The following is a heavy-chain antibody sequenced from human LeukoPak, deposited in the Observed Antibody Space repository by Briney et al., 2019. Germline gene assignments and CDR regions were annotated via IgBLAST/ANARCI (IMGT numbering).Heavy chain of an antibody. J-gene: IGHJ4*02. CDR3: ARKVAGDH. V-gene: IGHV4-59*01. Sequence: SETLSLTCTVSGGSISNYYWSWVRQPPGKGLEWIGYIYYSGSTNYNPSLKSRVTISVDTSRNQFSLKLSSVTPADTAVYYCARKVAGDHWGQGILVTVSS. CDR1: GGSISNYY. CDR2: IYYSGST. D-gene: IGHD3-10*01.